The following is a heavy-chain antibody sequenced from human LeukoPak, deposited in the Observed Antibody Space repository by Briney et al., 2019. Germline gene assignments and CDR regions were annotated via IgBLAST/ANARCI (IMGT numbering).Heavy chain of an antibody. CDR3: ARGSYPGWYNGEFDY. CDR1: GGSISSSSYY. V-gene: IGHV4-39*07. J-gene: IGHJ4*02. D-gene: IGHD6-19*01. CDR2: IYYTGST. Sequence: SETLSLTCTVSGGSISSSSYYWGWIRQPPGKGLEWFGNIYYTGSTYYNPSLKSRVTILVDTSKNQFSLKLSSVTAADTAVYYCARGSYPGWYNGEFDYWGQGALVTVSS.